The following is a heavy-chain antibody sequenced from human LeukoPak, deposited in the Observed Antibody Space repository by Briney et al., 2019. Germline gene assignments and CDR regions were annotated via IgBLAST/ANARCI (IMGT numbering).Heavy chain of an antibody. Sequence: GGPLRLSCAASGFTFRSSSMTWVRQAPGKGLEWVSSISGRSDYIYYTDSVRGRFTISRDNAENSLYLQMNSLRVEDTAVYFCVRGGSSASGPSDYWGQGTLVTVSS. V-gene: IGHV3-21*01. CDR2: ISGRSDYI. CDR3: VRGGSSASGPSDY. D-gene: IGHD6-6*01. J-gene: IGHJ4*02. CDR1: GFTFRSSS.